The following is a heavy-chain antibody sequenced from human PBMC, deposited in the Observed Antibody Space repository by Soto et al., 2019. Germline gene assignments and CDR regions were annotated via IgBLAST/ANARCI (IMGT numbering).Heavy chain of an antibody. V-gene: IGHV4-38-2*01. CDR1: PGSVCSGLS. J-gene: IGHJ5*02. CDR3: ARVTILEDWFDP. D-gene: IGHD3-3*01. CDR2: IYHSGSA. Sequence: WEPRSLNYVVSPGSVCSGLSSPCLGQPPGKGLEWIGNIYHSGSAHYNPALKSRVTMSVDTSKNNFSLRFASVSAAGTAVYYCARVTILEDWFDPWGQGLLVNASS.